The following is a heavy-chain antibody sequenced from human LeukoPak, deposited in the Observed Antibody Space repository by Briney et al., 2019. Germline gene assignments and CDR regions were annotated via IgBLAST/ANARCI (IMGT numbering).Heavy chain of an antibody. J-gene: IGHJ6*03. CDR1: GFTFSSYG. CDR2: IRYDGSNK. Sequence: PGGSLRLSCAASGFTFSSYGMHWVRQGPGKGLEWVAFIRYDGSNKYYADSVKGRFTISRDNSKNTLYLQMNSLRAEDTAVYYCAKREQGCSSTSCYTDLYYYYYYYMDVWGKGTTVTVSS. D-gene: IGHD2-2*02. CDR3: AKREQGCSSTSCYTDLYYYYYYYMDV. V-gene: IGHV3-30*02.